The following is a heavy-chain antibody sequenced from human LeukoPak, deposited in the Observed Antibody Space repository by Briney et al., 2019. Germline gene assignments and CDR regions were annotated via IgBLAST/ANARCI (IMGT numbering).Heavy chain of an antibody. Sequence: PGGSLRLSCAASAFTVSSNYMSWVRQAPGKGLEWVGRIKSKTDGGTTDYAAPVKGRFTISRDDSKNTLYLQMNSLKTEDTAVYYCTTDLQSPDYGGNPDRYFDYWGQGTLVTVSS. CDR1: AFTVSSNY. D-gene: IGHD4-23*01. J-gene: IGHJ4*02. CDR3: TTDLQSPDYGGNPDRYFDY. V-gene: IGHV3-15*01. CDR2: IKSKTDGGTT.